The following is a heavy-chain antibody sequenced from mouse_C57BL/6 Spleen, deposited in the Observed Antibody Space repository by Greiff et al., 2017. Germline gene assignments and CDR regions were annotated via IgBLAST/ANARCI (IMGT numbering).Heavy chain of an antibody. D-gene: IGHD4-1*01. J-gene: IGHJ4*01. CDR3: ARGGTDYAMDY. Sequence: VQLQQPGAELVRPGSSVKLSCKASGYTFTSYWMDWVKQRPGQGLEWIGNIYPSDSETHYNQKFKDKATLTVDKSSSTAYMQLSSLTSEDSAVYCCARGGTDYAMDYWGQGTSVTVSS. CDR2: IYPSDSET. V-gene: IGHV1-61*01. CDR1: GYTFTSYW.